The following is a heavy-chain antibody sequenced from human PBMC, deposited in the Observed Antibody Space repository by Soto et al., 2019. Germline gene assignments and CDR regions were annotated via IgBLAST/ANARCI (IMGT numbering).Heavy chain of an antibody. CDR2: IIPIFGTA. D-gene: IGHD3-10*01. J-gene: IGHJ4*02. V-gene: IGHV1-69*01. Sequence: QVQLVQSGAEVKKPGSSVKVSCKASGGTFSSYAISWVRQAPGQGLEWMGGIIPIFGTANYAQKFQGRVTITADESTSTAYMVLSSLRSEDTAVYYCARDAGIYYYGSGSYSRFDYWGQGTLVTVSS. CDR3: ARDAGIYYYGSGSYSRFDY. CDR1: GGTFSSYA.